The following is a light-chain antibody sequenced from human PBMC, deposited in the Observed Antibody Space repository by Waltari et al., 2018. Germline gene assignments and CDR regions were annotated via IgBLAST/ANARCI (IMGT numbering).Light chain of an antibody. J-gene: IGKJ1*01. CDR1: QTISSW. Sequence: DLQLTQSPSTLSASVGDRVNLTCRASQTISSWLAWYQQKPGKAPNLLIYKASALESGVPSRFSGSGSATDFTLTISSLQPDDFATYYCQQYNTCPWTFGQGTKVEIK. V-gene: IGKV1-5*03. CDR2: KAS. CDR3: QQYNTCPWT.